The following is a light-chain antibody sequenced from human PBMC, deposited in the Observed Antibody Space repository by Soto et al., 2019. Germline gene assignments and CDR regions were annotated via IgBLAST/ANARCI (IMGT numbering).Light chain of an antibody. Sequence: EIVMTQSPATLSVSPRERATLSCKASQSVSSILAWYQQKPGQAPRLLIYGASTRATGIPARFSGSGSGTEFTLTISSLQSEDFAVYYCQQYNNWPKTFGQGTKV. CDR2: GAS. V-gene: IGKV3-15*01. CDR1: QSVSSI. CDR3: QQYNNWPKT. J-gene: IGKJ1*01.